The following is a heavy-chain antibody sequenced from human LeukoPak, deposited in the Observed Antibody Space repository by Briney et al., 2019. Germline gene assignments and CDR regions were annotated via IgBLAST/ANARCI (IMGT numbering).Heavy chain of an antibody. CDR3: AKTPGYSYGTYYFDY. D-gene: IGHD5-18*01. J-gene: IGHJ4*02. Sequence: GGSLRLSCAASGFTFSRYAMSWVRQAPGKGLEWVSAISGSGGSTYYADSVKGRFTISRDNSKNTLYLQMNSLRAEDTAVYYCAKTPGYSYGTYYFDYWGQGTLVTVSS. CDR2: ISGSGGST. V-gene: IGHV3-23*01. CDR1: GFTFSRYA.